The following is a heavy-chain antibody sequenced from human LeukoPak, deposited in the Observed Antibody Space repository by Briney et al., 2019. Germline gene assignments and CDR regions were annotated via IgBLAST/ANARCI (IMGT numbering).Heavy chain of an antibody. D-gene: IGHD7-27*01. V-gene: IGHV3-23*01. Sequence: PGGSLRLSCAASGFTFSTYAMSWVRQAPGMGLEWVSTISGSGGSTYYADSVKGRFTISRDNSKNTLYLQMNSLRAEDTAVYYCASNTGTVFDYWGQGALVTVSS. CDR1: GFTFSTYA. CDR3: ASNTGTVFDY. CDR2: ISGSGGST. J-gene: IGHJ4*02.